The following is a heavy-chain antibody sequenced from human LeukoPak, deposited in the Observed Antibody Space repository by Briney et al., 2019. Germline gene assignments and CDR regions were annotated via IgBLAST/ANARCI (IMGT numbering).Heavy chain of an antibody. CDR2: IKEDGSEK. D-gene: IGHD1-26*01. Sequence: GGSLRLSCAASGFTFSSYWMNWVRQAPGKGLEWVANIKEDGSEKYYVDSVKGRFSISRDNAKTSLYLQMNSLRAEDTAVYYCARARSGSYDYFDYWGQGTLVTVSS. CDR3: ARARSGSYDYFDY. V-gene: IGHV3-7*01. CDR1: GFTFSSYW. J-gene: IGHJ4*02.